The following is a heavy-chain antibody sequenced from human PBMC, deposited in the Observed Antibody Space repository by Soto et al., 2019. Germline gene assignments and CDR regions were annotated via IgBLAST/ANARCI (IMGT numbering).Heavy chain of an antibody. J-gene: IGHJ6*02. CDR3: ARSHGYSYEPLHYYYYGMDV. V-gene: IGHV5-51*01. Sequence: GEFPKISCKVSGCSFTSYWIGCVRQMPGKGLGWMGLIYPGASDTRYRPSFQGQVTIPAPKSISSAYQQWSSLKASDTGMYYCARSHGYSYEPLHYYYYGMDVWGQGSTVTVS. CDR2: IYPGASDT. CDR1: GCSFTSYW. D-gene: IGHD5-18*01.